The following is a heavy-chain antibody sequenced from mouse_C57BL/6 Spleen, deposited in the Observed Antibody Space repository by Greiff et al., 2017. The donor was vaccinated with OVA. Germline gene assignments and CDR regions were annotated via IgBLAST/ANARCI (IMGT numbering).Heavy chain of an antibody. CDR3: AKLSDYDAGFAY. D-gene: IGHD2-4*01. J-gene: IGHJ3*01. CDR1: GFTFSSYA. Sequence: EVMLVESGGGLVKPGGSLKLSCAASGFTFSSYAMSWVRQTPEKRLEWVATISDGGSYTYYPDNVKGRFIISRDNAKNNLYLLLSHLKSVDTAMYYCAKLSDYDAGFAYWGQGTLVTVSA. CDR2: ISDGGSYT. V-gene: IGHV5-4*03.